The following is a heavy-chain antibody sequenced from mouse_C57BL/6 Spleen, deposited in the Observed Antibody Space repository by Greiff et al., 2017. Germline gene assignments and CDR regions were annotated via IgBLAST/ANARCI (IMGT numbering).Heavy chain of an antibody. D-gene: IGHD2-4*01. CDR3: ARSDYDVGAMDY. J-gene: IGHJ4*01. V-gene: IGHV1-61*01. CDR2: IYPSDSET. CDR1: GYTFTSYW. Sequence: QVHVKQPGAELVRPGSSVKLSCKASGYTFTSYWMDWVKQRPGQGLEWIGNIYPSDSETHYNQKFKDKATLTVDKSSSTAYMQLSSLTSEDSAVYYCARSDYDVGAMDYWGQGTSVNVSS.